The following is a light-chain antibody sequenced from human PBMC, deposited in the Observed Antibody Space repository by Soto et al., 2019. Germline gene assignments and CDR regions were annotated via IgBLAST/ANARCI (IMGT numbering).Light chain of an antibody. Sequence: EIVLTQSPGTLSLSPGERATLSCRASQSVSSSYLAWYQQKPGQAPRLLIYGASSRATGIPDRFSGSGSGTDFTLTISRLEPEDFAVYYCQQYGSSPLTWTFGQVTKVEIK. V-gene: IGKV3-20*01. J-gene: IGKJ1*01. CDR1: QSVSSSY. CDR3: QQYGSSPLTWT. CDR2: GAS.